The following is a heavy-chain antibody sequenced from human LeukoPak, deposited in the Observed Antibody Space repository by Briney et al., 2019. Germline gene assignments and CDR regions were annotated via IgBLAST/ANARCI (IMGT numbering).Heavy chain of an antibody. V-gene: IGHV3-48*03. CDR1: GFVLNTYE. J-gene: IGHJ5*02. CDR2: ITISGHTK. Sequence: GGSLSLSCAACGFVLNTYEMNWVRQSPGKGLEWIADITISGHTKNYADSVKGRFTIYRDNAGNSLYLQMNSLRVEDTGVYYCARADPHADLWGQGTLVTVS. CDR3: ARADPHADL.